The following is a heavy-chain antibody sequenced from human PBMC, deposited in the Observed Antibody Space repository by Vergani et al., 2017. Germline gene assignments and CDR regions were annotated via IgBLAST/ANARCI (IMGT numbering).Heavy chain of an antibody. D-gene: IGHD2-2*02. CDR1: GRSFSGYY. J-gene: IGHJ3*02. V-gene: IGHV4-34*01. CDR3: ARGRYCSSTSCYKDAFDI. CDR2: INHSGST. Sequence: QVQLQQWGAGLLKPSETLSLTCAVYGRSFSGYYWSWIRQPPGKGLEWIGEINHSGSTNYNPSLKSQVTISVDTSKNQFSLKLSSVTAADTAVYYCARGRYCSSTSCYKDAFDIWGQGTMVTVSS.